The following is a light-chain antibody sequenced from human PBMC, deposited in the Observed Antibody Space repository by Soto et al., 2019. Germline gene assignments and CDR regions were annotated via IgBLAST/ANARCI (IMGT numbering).Light chain of an antibody. V-gene: IGKV2-28*01. CDR2: LGS. CDR1: QGIRSD. Sequence: MTQSPSSLSASVGDRVTITCRASQGIRSDLGWYLQKPGQSPQLLIYLGSNRASGVPDRFSGSGSGTDFTLKIRRVEAEDVGVYYCMQGLQTPRTFGGGTKVEI. CDR3: MQGLQTPRT. J-gene: IGKJ4*01.